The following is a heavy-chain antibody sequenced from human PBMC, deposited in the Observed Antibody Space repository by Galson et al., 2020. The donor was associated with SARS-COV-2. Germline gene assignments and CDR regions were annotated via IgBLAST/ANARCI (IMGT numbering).Heavy chain of an antibody. CDR3: ARDEDDYGSGSYLY. V-gene: IGHV4-59*01. CDR2: IYYNGST. J-gene: IGHJ4*02. CDR1: GGYISSYY. D-gene: IGHD3-10*01. Sequence: SETLYLTCTVSGGYISSYYWSWIRQPPGKGLEWIGYIYYNGSTNYNPTLKSRVTISVDTSKNQFSLKLSSVTAADTAVYYCARDEDDYGSGSYLYWGQGTLVTVSS.